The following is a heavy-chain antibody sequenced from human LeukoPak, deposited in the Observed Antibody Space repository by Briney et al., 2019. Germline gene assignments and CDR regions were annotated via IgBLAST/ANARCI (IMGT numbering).Heavy chain of an antibody. Sequence: GGSLRLSCAASGFTFSSYGMHWVRQAPGKGLEWVSYISSSSSTIYYADSAKGRFTISRDNAKNSLYLQMNSLRAEDTAVYYCARSKGSVVVVAATLQAEFDYWGQGTLVTVSS. D-gene: IGHD2-15*01. CDR2: ISSSSSTI. V-gene: IGHV3-48*01. J-gene: IGHJ4*02. CDR3: ARSKGSVVVVAATLQAEFDY. CDR1: GFTFSSYG.